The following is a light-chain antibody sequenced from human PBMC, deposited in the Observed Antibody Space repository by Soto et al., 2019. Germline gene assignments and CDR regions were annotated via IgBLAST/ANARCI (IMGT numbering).Light chain of an antibody. Sequence: DIQLTQSPSSLSASVGDRVTITCRASQSISTYLNWYQQRPGRAPQLLIYAASNLQTGVPSRFSGSGSGTDFALTISSLQPEDSATYYCQQSYSTLIYSFAQGTKLEIK. CDR3: QQSYSTLIYS. CDR1: QSISTY. V-gene: IGKV1-39*01. CDR2: AAS. J-gene: IGKJ2*01.